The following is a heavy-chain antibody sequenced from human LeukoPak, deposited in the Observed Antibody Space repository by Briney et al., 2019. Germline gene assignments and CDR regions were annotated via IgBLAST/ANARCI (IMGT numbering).Heavy chain of an antibody. CDR3: ASPVRLGWDYYDSSGYFAY. J-gene: IGHJ4*02. CDR2: ISYDGSNK. Sequence: PGRSLRLSCAASGFTFSSYGMHWVRQAPGKGLEWVAVISYDGSNKYYADSVKGRFTISRDNSNNSLYLQMSSPRAEDTAVYYCASPVRLGWDYYDSSGYFAYWGQGTLVTVSS. CDR1: GFTFSSYG. V-gene: IGHV3-30*03. D-gene: IGHD3-22*01.